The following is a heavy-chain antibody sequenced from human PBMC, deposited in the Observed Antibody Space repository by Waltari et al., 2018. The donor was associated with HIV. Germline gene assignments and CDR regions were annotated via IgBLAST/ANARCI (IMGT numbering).Heavy chain of an antibody. CDR1: KWTVNTYG. V-gene: IGHV3-23*01. D-gene: IGHD3-3*01. Sequence: EVQLLESGGGLVQPGGSLKLSCEAQKWTVNTYGTNRVGQAPGKGLEWVSGIDDREGFGGGSFYADSVKGRFTIFRDKSKKTLFLQMNSLRVEDTAVYYCTKELKFWSNYGSDTWGQGTLVTVSS. CDR3: TKELKFWSNYGSDT. J-gene: IGHJ4*02. CDR2: IDDREGFGGGS.